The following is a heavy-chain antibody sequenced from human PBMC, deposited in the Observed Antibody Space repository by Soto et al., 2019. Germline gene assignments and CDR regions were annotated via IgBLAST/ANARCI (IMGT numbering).Heavy chain of an antibody. CDR1: GFSRSTSGVG. J-gene: IGHJ6*02. D-gene: IGHD6-13*01. CDR2: VYWDDDK. Sequence: QITLKESGPTLVKPTQTLTLTCTCSGFSRSTSGVGLGWIRQPPGNALEWLALVYWDDDKRYSPSLKSRLTITKDTSRNQVVLTMTNMDPVDTATYYCALQIAAAGMNVMDVWGQGTTVTVSS. V-gene: IGHV2-5*02. CDR3: ALQIAAAGMNVMDV.